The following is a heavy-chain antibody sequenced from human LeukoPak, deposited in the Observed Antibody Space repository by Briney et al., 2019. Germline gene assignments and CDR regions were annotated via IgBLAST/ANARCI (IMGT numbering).Heavy chain of an antibody. D-gene: IGHD6-6*01. J-gene: IGHJ4*02. Sequence: GGSLRLSCAASGFTFSSYSMNWVRQAPGKGLEWVSSISSGSSYLYNADTIKGRFTISRDNAKNSLYLQMNSLRAEDTAVYYCARDHLTYSSSSDFDYWGQGTLVTVSS. CDR1: GFTFSSYS. CDR2: ISSGSSYL. CDR3: ARDHLTYSSSSDFDY. V-gene: IGHV3-21*01.